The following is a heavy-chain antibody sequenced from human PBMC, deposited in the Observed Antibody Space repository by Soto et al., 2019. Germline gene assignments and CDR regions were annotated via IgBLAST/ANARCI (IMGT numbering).Heavy chain of an antibody. CDR2: IIPIFGTA. J-gene: IGHJ6*02. D-gene: IGHD6-6*01. CDR3: ARGGSIAARLVGYYYYGMDV. V-gene: IGHV1-69*01. CDR1: GGTFSSYA. Sequence: QVQLGQSGAEVKKPGSSVKVSCKASGGTFSSYAISWVRQAPGQGLEWMGGIIPIFGTANSAQKFKGRVTITADESTSKAYMELSSLRSEDTAVYYCARGGSIAARLVGYYYYGMDVWGQGTTVTVSS.